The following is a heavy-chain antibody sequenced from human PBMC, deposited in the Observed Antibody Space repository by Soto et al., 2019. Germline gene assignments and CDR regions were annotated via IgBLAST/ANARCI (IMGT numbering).Heavy chain of an antibody. CDR2: IYYSGST. J-gene: IGHJ5*02. V-gene: IGHV4-61*01. CDR1: GGSIGSGSYY. CDR3: ARGIAVNWFDP. D-gene: IGHD6-19*01. Sequence: SETLSLTCTVSGGSIGSGSYYWSWIRQPPGKGLEWIGYIYYSGSTNYNPSLKSRVTISVDTSKNQFSLKLSSVTAADTAVYYCARGIAVNWFDPWGQGTLVTVSS.